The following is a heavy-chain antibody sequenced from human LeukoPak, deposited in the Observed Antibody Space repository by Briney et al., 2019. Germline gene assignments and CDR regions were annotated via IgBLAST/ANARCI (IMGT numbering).Heavy chain of an antibody. Sequence: PSETLSLTCTVSGGXISSYYCSWIRQPPGKGLEWIGYISYGGSTDYNPSLKSRVTISLDTSKNQFSLRLSSVTAADTAVYYCARETRLHSGSYSNDAFDIWGQGTMVTVSS. CDR2: ISYGGST. D-gene: IGHD1-26*01. CDR1: GGXISSYY. J-gene: IGHJ3*02. V-gene: IGHV4-59*01. CDR3: ARETRLHSGSYSNDAFDI.